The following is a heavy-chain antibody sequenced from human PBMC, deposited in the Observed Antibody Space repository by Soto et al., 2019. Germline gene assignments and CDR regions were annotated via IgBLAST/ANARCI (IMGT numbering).Heavy chain of an antibody. CDR1: GFTFSNYA. Sequence: EVQLLVSGGGLVQPGGSLRVSCAASGFTFSNYAMSWVRQAPGKGLEWVSAITGSGGDTYHSDSVKGRFTISRDNTVNTLYLQMNSLRAEDTAVYYCAKGSSGSRPYYFDYWGQGSLVTVSS. V-gene: IGHV3-23*01. CDR2: ITGSGGDT. J-gene: IGHJ4*02. CDR3: AKGSSGSRPYYFDY. D-gene: IGHD2-2*01.